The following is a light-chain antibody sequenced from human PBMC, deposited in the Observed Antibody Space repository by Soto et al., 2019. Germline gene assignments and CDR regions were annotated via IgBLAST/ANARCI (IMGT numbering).Light chain of an antibody. CDR2: DVS. V-gene: IGLV2-14*03. CDR1: ISDVGSYNY. CDR3: GSYTTSSNSV. J-gene: IGLJ1*01. Sequence: QSALTQPASVSGSPGQSITISCTVTISDVGSYNYXXWYQQYPGKAPKLMIYDVSTRPSGVAERFSGSKSGNTASLTISGLRAEDEADYYCGSYTTSSNSVFGTGTKVTVL.